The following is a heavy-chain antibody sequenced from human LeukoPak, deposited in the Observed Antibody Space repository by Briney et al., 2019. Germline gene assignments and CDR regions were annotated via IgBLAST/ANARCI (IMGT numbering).Heavy chain of an antibody. Sequence: GSLRLSCAASGFTFSSYGMSWVRKAPGKGLEWVAIISYDGSNKYYADSVRGRFTISKDNSQNTLYLQMNSLRAEDTAVYYCASHRGDYATGYFDYWGQGTLVTVSS. D-gene: IGHD1-1*01. V-gene: IGHV3-30*03. CDR2: ISYDGSNK. J-gene: IGHJ4*02. CDR1: GFTFSSYG. CDR3: ASHRGDYATGYFDY.